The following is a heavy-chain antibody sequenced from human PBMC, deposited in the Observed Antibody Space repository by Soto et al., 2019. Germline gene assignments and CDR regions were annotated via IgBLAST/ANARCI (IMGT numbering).Heavy chain of an antibody. V-gene: IGHV4-59*08. CDR2: IYYSGST. J-gene: IGHJ5*02. CDR1: GGSISSYY. CDR3: ARRDNWFDP. Sequence: SGTLSPPCTVSGGSISSYYWSWIRQPPGKGLEWIGYIYYSGSTNYNPSLKSRVTISVDTSKNQFSLKLSSVTAADTAVYYCARRDNWFDPWGQGTLVTVSS.